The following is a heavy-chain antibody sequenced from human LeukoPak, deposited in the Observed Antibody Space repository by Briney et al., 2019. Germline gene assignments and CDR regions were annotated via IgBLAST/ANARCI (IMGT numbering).Heavy chain of an antibody. CDR2: INPNNADT. D-gene: IGHD2-21*01. CDR1: GYTFTAQF. CDR3: ASYPRNIPTPPFDY. J-gene: IGHJ4*02. Sequence: ASVKVSCKTSGYTFTAQFMHWVRKAPGQVLKWIGWINPNNADTKYPQTFLGSVTMTRDTATSTAYMELSSLRSDDTAVYFCASYPRNIPTPPFDYWGQGTLVTVSS. V-gene: IGHV1-2*02.